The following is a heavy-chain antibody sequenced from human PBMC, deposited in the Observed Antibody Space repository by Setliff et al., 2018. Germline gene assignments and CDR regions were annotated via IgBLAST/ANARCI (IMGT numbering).Heavy chain of an antibody. Sequence: GASVKVSCKASGYPFTNYGLTWVRQAPGQGLEWMGWISGHNGHTKYAQNVQGRVTVTTETSTSTAFMELTSLTSDDTAVYYCARADYSSALHYFDYWGLGGSPSPQ. D-gene: IGHD2-2*01. V-gene: IGHV1-18*01. CDR3: ARADYSSALHYFDY. CDR1: GYPFTNYG. CDR2: ISGHNGHT. J-gene: IGHJ4*02.